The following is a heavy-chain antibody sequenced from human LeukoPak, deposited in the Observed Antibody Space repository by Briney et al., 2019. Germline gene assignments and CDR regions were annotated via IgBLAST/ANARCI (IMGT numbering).Heavy chain of an antibody. D-gene: IGHD3-10*01. V-gene: IGHV3-48*01. J-gene: IGHJ6*02. Sequence: GSLRLSCAASGFTFTSYSMNWVRQAPGKGLEWVSYISSSGSTIYYADSVKGRFTISRDNSKNTLYLQMNSLRAEDTAVYYCARVYMVRGVIITPLDVWGQGTTVTVSS. CDR3: ARVYMVRGVIITPLDV. CDR2: ISSSGSTI. CDR1: GFTFTSYS.